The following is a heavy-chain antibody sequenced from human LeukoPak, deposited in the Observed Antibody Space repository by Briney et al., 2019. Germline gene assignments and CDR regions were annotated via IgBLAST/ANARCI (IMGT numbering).Heavy chain of an antibody. D-gene: IGHD6-19*01. CDR2: ISYDGNSK. Sequence: PGGSLRLSCAASGLTFSSHWMHWVRQAPGKGLEWVAMISYDGNSKQYADLVKGRFTISRDNSKNTLYLQMNSLRTEDTAVYHCAKDLYGSGWYNYFDPWGQGALVTVSS. CDR3: AKDLYGSGWYNYFDP. CDR1: GLTFSSHW. J-gene: IGHJ5*02. V-gene: IGHV3-30*18.